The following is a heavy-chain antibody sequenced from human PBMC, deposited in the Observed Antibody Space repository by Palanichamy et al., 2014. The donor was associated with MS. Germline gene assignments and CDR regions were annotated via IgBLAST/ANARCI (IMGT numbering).Heavy chain of an antibody. J-gene: IGHJ1*01. CDR2: IKQDGSEE. CDR1: GFTFSSYW. Sequence: EVQLVESGGGLVQPGGSLRLSCAASGFTFSSYWMSWVRQAPGKGLEWVANIKQDGSEEYYVDSVKGRFTISRDNAKNSLFLQMNSLRAEDTAVYYCARVGNYYGSGSFQHWGQGTLVTVSS. V-gene: IGHV3-7*03. CDR3: ARVGNYYGSGSFQH. D-gene: IGHD3-10*01.